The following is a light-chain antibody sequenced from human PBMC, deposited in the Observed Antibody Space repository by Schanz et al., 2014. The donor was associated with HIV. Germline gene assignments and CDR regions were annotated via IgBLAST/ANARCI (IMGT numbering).Light chain of an antibody. Sequence: QSVLTQPPSVSGAPGQRVTISCTGSNSNIGAGYAVHWYQQLPGTAPKLLISDNFNRPSGVPDRFSGSKSDTSASLAITGLQADDEAHYYCQSYDSSLSGVVFGGGTKLTVL. CDR3: QSYDSSLSGVV. CDR1: NSNIGAGYA. CDR2: DNF. J-gene: IGLJ2*01. V-gene: IGLV1-40*01.